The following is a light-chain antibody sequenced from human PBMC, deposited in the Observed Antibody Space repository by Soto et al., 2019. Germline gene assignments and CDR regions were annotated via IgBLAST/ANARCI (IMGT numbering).Light chain of an antibody. Sequence: EVVLTHSPATLSLSTEERATLSCRASQSVSSYLAWYQQKPGQAPRLLIYDASNRATGIPARFSGSGSGTDFTLTISSLEPEDSAVYYCQQRHMWLITFGQGTRLAI. CDR3: QQRHMWLIT. CDR2: DAS. CDR1: QSVSSY. V-gene: IGKV3-11*01. J-gene: IGKJ5*01.